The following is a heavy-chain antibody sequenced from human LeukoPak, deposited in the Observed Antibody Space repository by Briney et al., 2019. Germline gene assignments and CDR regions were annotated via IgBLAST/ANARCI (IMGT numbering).Heavy chain of an antibody. CDR3: ARAYSGFESFHY. CDR2: INPNSGGT. V-gene: IGHV1-2*02. J-gene: IGHJ4*02. D-gene: IGHD5-12*01. Sequence: GASVKVSCKASEYTFTGYYMHWVRQAPGQGLEWLGWINPNSGGTNYAQKFQGRVTMSRDTSINTAYLELSRLTSDDTALYYCARAYSGFESFHYWGQGTLVTVSS. CDR1: EYTFTGYY.